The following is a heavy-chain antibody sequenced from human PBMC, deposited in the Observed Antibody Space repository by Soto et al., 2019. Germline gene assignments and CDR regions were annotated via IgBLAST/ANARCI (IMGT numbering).Heavy chain of an antibody. V-gene: IGHV3-23*01. Sequence: PGGSLRLSCAASGFTFSSYAMSWVRQAPGKGLEWVSAISGSGGSTYYADSVKGRFTISRDNSKNTLYLQMNSLRAEDTAVYYCAKQGDYEFWSGSNNWFDPWGQGTLVTVSS. CDR3: AKQGDYEFWSGSNNWFDP. CDR2: ISGSGGST. CDR1: GFTFSSYA. D-gene: IGHD3-3*01. J-gene: IGHJ5*02.